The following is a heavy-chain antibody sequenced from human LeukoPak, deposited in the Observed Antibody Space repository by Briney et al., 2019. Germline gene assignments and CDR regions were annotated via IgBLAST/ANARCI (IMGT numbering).Heavy chain of an antibody. Sequence: GASVKVSCKASGYTFTGYYMHWVRQAPGQGLEWMGWINPNSGGTNYAQKFHGRVTMTRDTSISTAYMELSRLRSDDTAVYYCARTSDLWGETDYWGQGTLVTVSS. CDR1: GYTFTGYY. CDR3: ARTSDLWGETDY. CDR2: INPNSGGT. J-gene: IGHJ4*02. D-gene: IGHD3-16*01. V-gene: IGHV1-2*02.